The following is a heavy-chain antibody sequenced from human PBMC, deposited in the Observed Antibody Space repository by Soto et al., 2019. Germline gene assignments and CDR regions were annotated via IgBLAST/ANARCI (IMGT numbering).Heavy chain of an antibody. D-gene: IGHD3-3*01. J-gene: IGHJ6*03. CDR1: GGSFSGNY. CDR3: ARGRSGRIGVVNYYYYYYMDV. V-gene: IGHV4-34*01. CDR2: INHSGST. Sequence: QVQLQQWGAGLLKPSETLSLTCAVYGGSFSGNYWSWIRQPPGKGLEWIGEINHSGSTNYNPSLKSRVTISVDTSKNQFSLKLSSVTAADTAVYYCARGRSGRIGVVNYYYYYYMDVWGKGTTVTVSS.